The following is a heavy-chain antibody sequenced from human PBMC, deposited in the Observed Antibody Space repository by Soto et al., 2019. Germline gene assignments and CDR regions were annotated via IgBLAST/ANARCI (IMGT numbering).Heavy chain of an antibody. CDR3: ARHSLALRKNNWFDP. J-gene: IGHJ5*02. D-gene: IGHD3-3*02. V-gene: IGHV4-39*01. CDR1: GDSIISSDFY. Sequence: TLSLTCTVSGDSIISSDFYWGWVRQPPGKGLEWIGSIFYLGSSYYNPSLKSRVTMSVDTSKNQFSLRLRSVTAADTALYFCARHSLALRKNNWFDPWGQGIMVTVSS. CDR2: IFYLGSS.